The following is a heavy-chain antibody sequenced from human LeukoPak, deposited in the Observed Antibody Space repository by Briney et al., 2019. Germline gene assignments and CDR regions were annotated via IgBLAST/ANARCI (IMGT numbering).Heavy chain of an antibody. V-gene: IGHV1-2*02. CDR3: ARDRTYRGVIMSENWFDP. Sequence: GASVKVSCKASGYTFTGYYMHWVRQAPGQGVEWMGWINPNSGGTNYAQKFQGMLTITSDTSISTAYMELSRLRSDDTAVYYCARDRTYRGVIMSENWFDPWGQGTLVTVSS. D-gene: IGHD3-10*01. CDR1: GYTFTGYY. CDR2: INPNSGGT. J-gene: IGHJ5*02.